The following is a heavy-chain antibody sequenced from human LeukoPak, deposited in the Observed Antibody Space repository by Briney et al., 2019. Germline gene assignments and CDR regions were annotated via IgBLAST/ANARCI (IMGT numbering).Heavy chain of an antibody. D-gene: IGHD6-6*01. V-gene: IGHV3-66*02. Sequence: GGSLRLSCAASGFTVSSNYMSWVSQAPGKGPEWVSVIYSGGSTYYADSVKGRFTISRDNSKNTLYLQMNSLRAEDTAVYYCARSGSTYSSYYFDYWGQGTLVTVSS. CDR2: IYSGGST. CDR1: GFTVSSNY. CDR3: ARSGSTYSSYYFDY. J-gene: IGHJ4*02.